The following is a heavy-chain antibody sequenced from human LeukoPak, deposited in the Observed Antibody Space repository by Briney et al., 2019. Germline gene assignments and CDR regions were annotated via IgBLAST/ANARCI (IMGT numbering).Heavy chain of an antibody. CDR3: GRTVGYFDY. V-gene: IGHV6-1*01. CDR1: GDSVSNKDAA. CDR2: TFYRSKWYN. Sequence: PSQTLSLTCAISGDSVSNKDAAWNWVRESPSRGLEWLVRTFYRSKWYNDYGVSVKGRIIVRADTSKKQFSLHMNSVTPDDPGVYSCGRTVGYFDYWGKGILVTVSS. J-gene: IGHJ4*02. D-gene: IGHD2-15*01.